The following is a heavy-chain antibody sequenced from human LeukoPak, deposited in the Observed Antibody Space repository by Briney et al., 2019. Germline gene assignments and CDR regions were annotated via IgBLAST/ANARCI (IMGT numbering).Heavy chain of an antibody. J-gene: IGHJ6*02. CDR3: ARDGDITPTDV. CDR2: IWYDGSNK. CDR1: GFTFSSFG. V-gene: IGHV3-33*01. D-gene: IGHD2-15*01. Sequence: GGSLRLSCAASGFTFSSFGMHWVRQAPGKGLEWVAVIWYDGSNKYYADSVKGRFTISRDNSKNTLYLQMNSLRAEDTGVYYCARDGDITPTDVWGQGTTVTVSS.